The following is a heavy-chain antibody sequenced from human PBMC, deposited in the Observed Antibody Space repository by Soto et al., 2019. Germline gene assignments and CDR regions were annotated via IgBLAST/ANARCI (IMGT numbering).Heavy chain of an antibody. CDR1: GYSISSSNW. CDR2: IYYSGTT. D-gene: IGHD1-26*01. V-gene: IGHV4-28*01. CDR3: ARREIQGPIDY. J-gene: IGHJ4*02. Sequence: QVQLQESGPGLVKPSDTLSLTCAVSGYSISSSNWWGWIRQPPGKGLEWIGYIYYSGTTYYNPSLKRRVTMAVDTSKNQFALKLTSVTAVDTAVYYCARREIQGPIDYWGQGTLVTVSS.